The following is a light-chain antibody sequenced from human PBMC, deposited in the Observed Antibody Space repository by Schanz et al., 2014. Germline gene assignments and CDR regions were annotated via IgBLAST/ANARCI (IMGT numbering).Light chain of an antibody. CDR1: QTVSSSY. J-gene: IGKJ4*01. CDR3: QQYGSSLFT. V-gene: IGKV3-20*01. Sequence: EIVLTQSPGTLSLSPGERATLSCRASQTVSSSYLSWYQQKPGQAPRLLIYGASNRATGIPDRFSGSASGTDFTLTISRLEPEDFAVYYCQQYGSSLFTFGGGTNVEIK. CDR2: GAS.